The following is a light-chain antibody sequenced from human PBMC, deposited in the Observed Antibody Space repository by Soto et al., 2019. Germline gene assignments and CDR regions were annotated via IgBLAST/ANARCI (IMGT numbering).Light chain of an antibody. CDR2: KAS. Sequence: DNQMTQSPSTLSASVGDRVTITCRASQSIGSWLAWYKQTPGEAPKLLIYKASTLESGVPSRFSGSGSGTEFTLTISSPQPDDFVTYYCQQYNTYPSTFGQGTKLDIK. CDR1: QSIGSW. V-gene: IGKV1-5*03. J-gene: IGKJ2*01. CDR3: QQYNTYPST.